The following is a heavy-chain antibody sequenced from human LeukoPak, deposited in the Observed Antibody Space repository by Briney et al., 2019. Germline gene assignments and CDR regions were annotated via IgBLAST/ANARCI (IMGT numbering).Heavy chain of an antibody. CDR3: GREWNPFRWGDYFDT. V-gene: IGHV4-4*09. J-gene: IGHJ4*03. D-gene: IGHD1-1*01. Sequence: SETLSLTCTVSGGSISSYYWSWIRQPPGKGLEWIGYIYTSGSTNYNRSLKSRVTMSVDTSKNQFSLKLRSLTSTETAVYCCGREWNPFRWGDYFDTWGQGTLVTVSS. CDR1: GGSISSYY. CDR2: IYTSGST.